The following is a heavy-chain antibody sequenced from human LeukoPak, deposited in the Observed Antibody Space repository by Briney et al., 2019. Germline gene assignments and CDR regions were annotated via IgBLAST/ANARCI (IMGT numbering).Heavy chain of an antibody. D-gene: IGHD3-22*01. J-gene: IGHJ3*02. CDR3: AKVNVDYYDSSGSQGIVGAFDI. V-gene: IGHV3-9*01. CDR1: GFTFDDYA. CDR2: ISWNSGSI. Sequence: PGGSLRLSCAASGFTFDDYAVHWVRQAPGKGLEWVSGISWNSGSIGYADSVKGRFTISRDNAKNSLYLQMNSLRAEDTALYYCAKVNVDYYDSSGSQGIVGAFDIWGQGTMVTVSS.